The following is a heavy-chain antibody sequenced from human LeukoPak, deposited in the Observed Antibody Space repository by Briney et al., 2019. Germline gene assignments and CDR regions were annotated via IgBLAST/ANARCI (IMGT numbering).Heavy chain of an antibody. V-gene: IGHV3-23*01. D-gene: IGHD2-15*01. CDR1: GITFSSYA. J-gene: IGHJ4*02. CDR2: ISGSGGNT. Sequence: PGGSLRLSCEVSGITFSSYAMSWVRQAPGKGLEWVSVISGSGGNTDYADSVKGRFTISRDNSKNTLYLQMNYLRAEDTAVYYCAKIAGKYCSGGSCEVDYWGQGTLVTVSS. CDR3: AKIAGKYCSGGSCEVDY.